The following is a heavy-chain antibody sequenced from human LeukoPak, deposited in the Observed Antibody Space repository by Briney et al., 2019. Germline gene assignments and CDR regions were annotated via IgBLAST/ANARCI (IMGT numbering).Heavy chain of an antibody. CDR1: GFTFSSYA. D-gene: IGHD1-26*01. J-gene: IGHJ3*02. CDR3: ARDALLRELLEGDAFDI. CDR2: ISSNGGST. V-gene: IGHV3-64*01. Sequence: GGSLRLSCAASGFTFSSYAMHWVRQAPGKGLEYVSAISSNGGSTYYANSVKGRFTISRDNSKNTLYLQMGSLRAEDTAVYYCARDALLRELLEGDAFDIWGQGTMVTVSS.